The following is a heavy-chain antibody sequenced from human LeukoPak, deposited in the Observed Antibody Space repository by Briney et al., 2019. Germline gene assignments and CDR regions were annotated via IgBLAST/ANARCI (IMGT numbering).Heavy chain of an antibody. Sequence: ASVKVSCKASGYTFTGYYMHGVRQAPGQGLEWMGWINPNSGGTNYAQKFQGRVTITADESTSTAYMELSSLRSEDTAVYYCAREVRVRTYYDFWSGYYGLDYWGQGTLVTVSS. V-gene: IGHV1-2*02. D-gene: IGHD3-3*01. CDR1: GYTFTGYY. CDR2: INPNSGGT. CDR3: AREVRVRTYYDFWSGYYGLDY. J-gene: IGHJ4*02.